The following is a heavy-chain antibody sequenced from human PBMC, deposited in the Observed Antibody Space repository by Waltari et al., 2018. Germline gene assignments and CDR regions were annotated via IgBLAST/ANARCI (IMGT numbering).Heavy chain of an antibody. CDR2: IYHSGST. V-gene: IGHV4-38-2*01. D-gene: IGHD3-3*01. Sequence: QVQLQESGPGLVKPSETLSLTCAVSGYSISRGYYWGWIRQPPGKGLEWIGSIYHSGSTYYNPSLKSRVIISVDTSKNQFSLKLSSVTAADTAVYYCARRDFWSGSSFDIWGQGTMVTVSS. CDR1: GYSISRGYY. J-gene: IGHJ3*02. CDR3: ARRDFWSGSSFDI.